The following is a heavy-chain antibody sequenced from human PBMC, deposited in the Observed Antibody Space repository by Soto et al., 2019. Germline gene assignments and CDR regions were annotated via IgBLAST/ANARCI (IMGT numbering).Heavy chain of an antibody. Sequence: QVQLQESGPGLVKPSQTLSLTCTVSGGSISSGGYSWSWIRQHPGKGLEWIGYIYYSGSTYYNPSLKGRVTISVATSKNQFSLKLSPVTAADTAVYNCARPVTPGGQETLVTVSS. CDR3: ARPVTP. D-gene: IGHD3-10*01. J-gene: IGHJ5*02. V-gene: IGHV4-31*03. CDR2: IYYSGST. CDR1: GGSISSGGYS.